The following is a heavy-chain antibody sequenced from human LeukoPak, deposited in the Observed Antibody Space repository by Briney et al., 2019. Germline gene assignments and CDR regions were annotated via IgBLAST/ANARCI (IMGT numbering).Heavy chain of an antibody. V-gene: IGHV5-51*01. CDR1: GYGFTSYW. Sequence: GESLEISCKGSGYGFTSYWIGWVRPMPGKGLGGMGIIYPGDYDTRYSPSFQGQVTISADKSISTAYLQWSSLKASDTAMYYCARQAYDSSGYPDYWGQGTLVTVSS. D-gene: IGHD3-22*01. CDR3: ARQAYDSSGYPDY. CDR2: IYPGDYDT. J-gene: IGHJ4*02.